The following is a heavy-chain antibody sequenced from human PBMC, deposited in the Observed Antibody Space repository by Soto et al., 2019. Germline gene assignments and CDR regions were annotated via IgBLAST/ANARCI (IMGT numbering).Heavy chain of an antibody. D-gene: IGHD3-16*01. Sequence: PGGSLRPYCAASGFTLSRYAMTWVRQAPGKGLEWVSSISGSGISTYYADSVKGRFTISRDNSKNTLYLQMNSLRAYYSAVYYCAKCAGSNAYYRKDVWGQGTLVTVSS. J-gene: IGHJ4*01. CDR2: ISGSGIST. CDR1: GFTLSRYA. V-gene: IGHV3-23*01. CDR3: AKCAGSNAYYRKDV.